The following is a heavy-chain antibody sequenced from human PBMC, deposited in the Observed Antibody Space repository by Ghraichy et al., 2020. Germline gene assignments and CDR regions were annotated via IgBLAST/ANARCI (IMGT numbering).Heavy chain of an antibody. Sequence: ASVKVSCKASGYTFTSYGISWVRQAPGQGLEWMGWISAYNGNTNYAQKLQGRVTMTTDTSTSTAYMELRSLRSDDTAVYYCARNYYDFWSGYFPPSYNWFDPWGQGTLVTVSS. V-gene: IGHV1-18*01. CDR3: ARNYYDFWSGYFPPSYNWFDP. CDR1: GYTFTSYG. D-gene: IGHD3-3*01. J-gene: IGHJ5*02. CDR2: ISAYNGNT.